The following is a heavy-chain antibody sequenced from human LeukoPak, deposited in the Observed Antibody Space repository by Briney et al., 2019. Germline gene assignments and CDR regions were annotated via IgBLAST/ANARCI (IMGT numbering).Heavy chain of an antibody. D-gene: IGHD6-19*01. CDR2: ISWNSGSI. V-gene: IGHV3-9*01. CDR1: GFTFDDYA. Sequence: GGSLRLSCAASGFTFDDYAMHWVRQAPGKGLEWVSGISWNSGSIGYADSVKGRFTISRDNTKNSLYLQMNSLRAEDTALYYCAKDMVEGSSGWNAFDIWGQGTMVTVSS. J-gene: IGHJ3*02. CDR3: AKDMVEGSSGWNAFDI.